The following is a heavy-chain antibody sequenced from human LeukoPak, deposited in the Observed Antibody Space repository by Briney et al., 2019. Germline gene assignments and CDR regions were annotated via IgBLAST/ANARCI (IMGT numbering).Heavy chain of an antibody. V-gene: IGHV3-7*01. CDR2: IDEAGKDR. D-gene: IGHD2-15*01. CDR1: GFTIDSFY. CDR3: ARASPGVVFNYFDY. Sequence: PGGSLRLSCVASGFTIDSFYMSWVRQAPGKGLEWVANIDEAGKDRYYADSVKGRFTISRDNTKNSVFLGMTSLRVEDTATYFCARASPGVVFNYFDYWGQGALVPVSS. J-gene: IGHJ4*01.